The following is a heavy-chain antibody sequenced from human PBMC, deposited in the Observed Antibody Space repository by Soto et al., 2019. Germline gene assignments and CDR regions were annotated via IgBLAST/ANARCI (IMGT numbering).Heavy chain of an antibody. CDR1: GGSISSYY. CDR3: ARRGIAAADYYYYMDV. Sequence: SETLSLTCTVSGGSISSYYWSWIRQPPGKGLEWIGYIYYSGSTNYNPSLKSRVTISVDTSKNQFTLKLSSVTAADTAVYYCARRGIAAADYYYYMDVWGKGTTVTVSS. V-gene: IGHV4-59*08. J-gene: IGHJ6*03. D-gene: IGHD6-13*01. CDR2: IYYSGST.